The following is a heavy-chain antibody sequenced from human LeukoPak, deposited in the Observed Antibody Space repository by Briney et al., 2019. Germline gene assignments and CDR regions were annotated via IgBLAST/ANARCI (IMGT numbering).Heavy chain of an antibody. CDR2: IYSGGST. CDR3: ARDATYYYGPGRSGMDV. V-gene: IGHV3-66*01. J-gene: IGHJ6*02. D-gene: IGHD3-10*01. CDR1: GFTVSSNY. Sequence: GGSLRLSCAASGFTVSSNYRSWVRQAPGKGLEWVAVIYSGGSTYYAASGKGRFTISRDKSKSTLYLQMSSLRAEDTAVYYCARDATYYYGPGRSGMDVWGQGTPVTVS.